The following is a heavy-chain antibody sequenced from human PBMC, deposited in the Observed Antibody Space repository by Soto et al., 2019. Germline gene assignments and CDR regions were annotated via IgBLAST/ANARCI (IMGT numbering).Heavy chain of an antibody. D-gene: IGHD3-10*01. CDR1: GYTFTSYD. CDR2: MNPNSGNT. J-gene: IGHJ5*02. CDR3: ARTRKGTMVRGVISWFDP. Sequence: QVQLVQSGAEVKKPGASVKVSCKASGYTFTSYDINWVRQATGQGLEWMGWMNPNSGNTGYAQKFQGRVTMTRNTSTSTAYMELSSLRSEDTAVYYCARTRKGTMVRGVISWFDPWGQGTLVTVSS. V-gene: IGHV1-8*01.